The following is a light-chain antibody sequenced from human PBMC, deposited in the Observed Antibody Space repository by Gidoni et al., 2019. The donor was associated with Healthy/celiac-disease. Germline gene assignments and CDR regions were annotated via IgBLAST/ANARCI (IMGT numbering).Light chain of an antibody. CDR2: AAH. CDR1: QSISSY. CDR3: QQSYSIPLT. V-gene: IGKV1-39*01. J-gene: IGKJ4*01. Sequence: DIQITQSPSSLSASVGDRVTITCRASQSISSYLNWYQQKPGKAPKLLIYAAHSLQSGVASRFSGSGSGTDFTLTISSRQPEDLETYYCQQSYSIPLTHXGXTKVEIK.